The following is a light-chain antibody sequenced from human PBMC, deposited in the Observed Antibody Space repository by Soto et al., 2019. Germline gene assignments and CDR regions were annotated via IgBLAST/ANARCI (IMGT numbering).Light chain of an antibody. J-gene: IGLJ3*02. CDR3: QSYDSSLSAWV. V-gene: IGLV1-40*01. CDR2: GNN. Sequence: QSVLTQPPSVSGAPGQRVTISCTGSSSNIGAGYDVHWYQQLPGTAPKVLIFGNNNRPSEVPDRFFGSKSGTSASLAITGLQAEDEADYYCQSYDSSLSAWVFGGGTKLTVL. CDR1: SSNIGAGYD.